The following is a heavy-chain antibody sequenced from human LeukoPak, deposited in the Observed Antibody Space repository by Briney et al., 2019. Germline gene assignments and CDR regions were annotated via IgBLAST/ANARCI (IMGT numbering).Heavy chain of an antibody. V-gene: IGHV4-59*01. J-gene: IGHJ6*02. CDR1: GGSISSYY. D-gene: IGHD2-2*01. CDR3: ARADCSTTSCPMDV. Sequence: SETLSLTCTVSGGSISSYYWTWIRQPPGKGLEWIEYIYFPGTTNYNPSLKSRVTMSVDTSNNQFSLRLTSATAADTAVYYCARADCSTTSCPMDVWGQGTTVTVSS. CDR2: IYFPGTT.